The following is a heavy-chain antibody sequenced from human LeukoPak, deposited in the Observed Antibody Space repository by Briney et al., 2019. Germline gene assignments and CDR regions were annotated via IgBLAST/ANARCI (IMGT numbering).Heavy chain of an antibody. CDR2: ISSSSSYI. D-gene: IGHD5-18*01. CDR3: ARFSWDTAMGPFDY. V-gene: IGHV3-21*04. Sequence: GGSLRLSCAASGFTFSSYSMDWVRQAPGKGLEWVSSISSSSSYIYYADSVKGRFTISRDNSKNTLYLQMNSLRAEDTAVYYCARFSWDTAMGPFDYWGQGTLVTVSS. J-gene: IGHJ4*02. CDR1: GFTFSSYS.